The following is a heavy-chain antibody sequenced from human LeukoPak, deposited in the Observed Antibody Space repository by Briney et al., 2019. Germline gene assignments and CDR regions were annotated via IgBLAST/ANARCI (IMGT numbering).Heavy chain of an antibody. CDR2: IYYSGST. CDR1: GGSISSSSYY. V-gene: IGHV4-39*07. Sequence: SETLSLTCTVSGGSISSSSYYWGWIRQPPGKGLEWIGSIYYSGSTYYNPSLKSRVTISVDTSKNQFSLKLSSVTAADTAVYYCARVLLVPRSYYYDSSGYYGEGMSAFDIWGQGTMVTVSS. J-gene: IGHJ3*02. CDR3: ARVLLVPRSYYYDSSGYYGEGMSAFDI. D-gene: IGHD3-22*01.